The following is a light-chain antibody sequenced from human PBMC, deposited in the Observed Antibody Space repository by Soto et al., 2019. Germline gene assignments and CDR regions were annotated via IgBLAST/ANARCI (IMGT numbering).Light chain of an antibody. Sequence: EIVMTQSPATLSVSPGERATLSCRASQSISSKLAWYQQKPGQAPRLLIYGASTRATGIPVRFSGSGSGTQFTLTITSLQSEDFAVYYCGQFVSAPPRTFGQGTKVEIK. CDR3: GQFVSAPPRT. V-gene: IGKV3-15*01. CDR1: QSISSK. CDR2: GAS. J-gene: IGKJ1*01.